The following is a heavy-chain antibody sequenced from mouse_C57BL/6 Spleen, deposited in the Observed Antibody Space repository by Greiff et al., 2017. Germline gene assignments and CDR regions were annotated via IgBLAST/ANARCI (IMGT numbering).Heavy chain of an antibody. V-gene: IGHV1-47*01. CDR1: GYTFTTYP. D-gene: IGHD2-4*01. J-gene: IGHJ2*01. Sequence: QVQLQQSGAELVKPGASVKMSCKASGYTFTTYPIEWMKQNHGKSLEWIGNFHPYNDDTKYNEKFKGKATLTVEKSSSTAYLELSRLTSDDSAVYYCARGGHYDFDFDYWGQGTTLTVSS. CDR2: FHPYNDDT. CDR3: ARGGHYDFDFDY.